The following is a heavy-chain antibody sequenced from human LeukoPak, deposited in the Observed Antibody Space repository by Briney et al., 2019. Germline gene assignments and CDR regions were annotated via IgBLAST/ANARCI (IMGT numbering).Heavy chain of an antibody. CDR2: IYHSGST. CDR3: ARRANPSAHFDY. V-gene: IGHV4-38-2*01. CDR1: GYSICSGYY. Sequence: TSETLSLTXAVSGYSICSGYYWGWIRQPPGKGLEWIGSIYHSGSTYYNPSLRSRVTISVDTSKNQFSLKLSSVTAADTAVYYCARRANPSAHFDYWGQGTLVTVSS. J-gene: IGHJ4*02.